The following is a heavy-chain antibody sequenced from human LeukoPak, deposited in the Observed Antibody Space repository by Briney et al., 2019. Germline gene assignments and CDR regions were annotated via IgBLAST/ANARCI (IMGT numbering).Heavy chain of an antibody. J-gene: IGHJ4*02. V-gene: IGHV3-23*01. CDR3: AKEENFDWFHHFDY. D-gene: IGHD3-9*01. CDR1: GITFSSYA. CDR2: ISGSGGSA. Sequence: GGSLRLSCTVTGITFSSYAMTWVRQAPGKGLEWVSAISGSGGSAYYADSVKGRFTISRDNSKNTLYLQMNSLRAEDTAVYYCAKEENFDWFHHFDYWGQGTLVTVSS.